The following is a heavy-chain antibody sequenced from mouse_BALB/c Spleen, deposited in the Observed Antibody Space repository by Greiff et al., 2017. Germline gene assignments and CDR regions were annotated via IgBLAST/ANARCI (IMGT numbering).Heavy chain of an antibody. J-gene: IGHJ3*01. CDR2: IWTGGGT. CDR1: GFSLTSYD. V-gene: IGHV2-9-2*01. CDR3: VRSNWDGAWFAY. D-gene: IGHD4-1*01. Sequence: VQLQESGPGLVAPSQSLSITCTVSGFSLTSYDISWIRQPPGKGLEWLGVIWTGGGTNYNSAFMSRLSISKDNSKSQVFLKMNSLQTDDTAIYYCVRSNWDGAWFAYWGQGTLVTVSA.